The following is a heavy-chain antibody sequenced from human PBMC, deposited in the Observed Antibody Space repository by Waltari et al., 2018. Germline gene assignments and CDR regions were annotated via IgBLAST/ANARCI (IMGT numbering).Heavy chain of an antibody. CDR3: ARHLYSIDYLELGN. V-gene: IGHV3-23*01. J-gene: IGHJ4*02. Sequence: EVHLLESGGGLVQPGGSLRLSCAASGFTFISYAMSWVRQAPGKGLEWVSCIRYSGVITKYADSVKGRFTVSRDNSKNTLYLQLNSLRAEDTAVYYCARHLYSIDYLELGNWGQGTLVTVSS. CDR2: IRYSGVIT. D-gene: IGHD3-22*01. CDR1: GFTFISYA.